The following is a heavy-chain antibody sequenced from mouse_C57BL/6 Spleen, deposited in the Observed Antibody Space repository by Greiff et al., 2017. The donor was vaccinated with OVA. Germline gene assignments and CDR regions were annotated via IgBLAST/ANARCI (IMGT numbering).Heavy chain of an antibody. Sequence: VQLVESGAELVKPGASVKISCKASGYAFSSYWMNWVKQRPGKGLEWIGQIYPGDGDTNYNGKFKGKATLTAEKSSSTAYMQLSSLTSEDSAVYYCARGTVYYYGSVAMDYWGQGTSVTVSS. CDR1: GYAFSSYW. CDR2: IYPGDGDT. V-gene: IGHV1-80*01. D-gene: IGHD1-1*01. J-gene: IGHJ4*01. CDR3: ARGTVYYYGSVAMDY.